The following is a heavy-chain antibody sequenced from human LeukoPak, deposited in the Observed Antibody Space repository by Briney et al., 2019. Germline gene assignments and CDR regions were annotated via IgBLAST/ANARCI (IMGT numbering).Heavy chain of an antibody. Sequence: SETLSLTCTVSGGSITSGSFYWSWITQSAEKGLEWIGRVYTGGRTSYNPSLNSRVTMSLDPSKSQFSLELTSVTAADTAVYYCARGLFAVVSPRGLIFDHWGQGALVIVAS. J-gene: IGHJ4*02. CDR1: GGSITSGSFY. D-gene: IGHD3-3*01. V-gene: IGHV4-61*02. CDR3: ARGLFAVVSPRGLIFDH. CDR2: VYTGGRT.